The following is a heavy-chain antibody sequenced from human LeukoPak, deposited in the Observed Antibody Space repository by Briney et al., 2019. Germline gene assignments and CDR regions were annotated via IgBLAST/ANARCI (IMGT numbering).Heavy chain of an antibody. CDR3: ARLNLKTGTTP. D-gene: IGHD1-7*01. CDR1: GYTFTSYG. V-gene: IGHV1-18*01. Sequence: EASVTVSCTASGYTFTSYGISWVRQAPGQGLEWMGWISAYNGNTNYAQKFQGRVTITADESTSTAYMELSSLRSEDTAVYYCARLNLKTGTTPWGQGTLVTVSS. CDR2: ISAYNGNT. J-gene: IGHJ5*02.